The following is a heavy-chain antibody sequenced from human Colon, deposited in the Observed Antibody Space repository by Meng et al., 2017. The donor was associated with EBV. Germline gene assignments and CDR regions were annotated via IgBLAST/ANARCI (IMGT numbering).Heavy chain of an antibody. CDR1: GGPFSGFY. J-gene: IGHJ4*02. CDR3: ARSRWLLLQL. V-gene: IGHV4-34*01. Sequence: QVQLKQRGAVPLQPSETLSLTCPVYGGPFSGFYWTWIRQSPGKGLEWIGEIDDSGNIIYNPSLKSRVTISGDTSKNQFSLNVSSVTAADTAVYYCARSRWLLLQLWGQGTLVTASS. D-gene: IGHD3-22*01. CDR2: IDDSGNI.